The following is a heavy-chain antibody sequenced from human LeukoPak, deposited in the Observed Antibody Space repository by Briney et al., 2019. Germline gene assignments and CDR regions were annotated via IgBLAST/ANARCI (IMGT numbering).Heavy chain of an antibody. CDR3: AKEGPIVVVPAAIEG. Sequence: GGSLRLSCAASGFTFSSYGMHWVRQAPGKGLEWVAFIRYDGSNKYYADSVKGRFTISRDNSKNTLYLQMNSLRAEDTAVYYCAKEGPIVVVPAAIEGWGQGTLVTVSS. J-gene: IGHJ4*02. D-gene: IGHD2-2*02. CDR1: GFTFSSYG. CDR2: IRYDGSNK. V-gene: IGHV3-30*02.